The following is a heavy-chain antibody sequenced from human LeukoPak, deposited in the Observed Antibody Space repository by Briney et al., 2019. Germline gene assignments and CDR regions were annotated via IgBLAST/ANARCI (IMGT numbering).Heavy chain of an antibody. V-gene: IGHV3-21*01. Sequence: GGSLRLSCAASGFTFSSYSMNWVRQAPGKGLEWVSSISSSSSYIYYADSVKGPFTISRDNAKNSLYLQMNSLRAEDTAVYYCARARLYDFWSGYYGEGMDVWGQGTTVTVSS. CDR3: ARARLYDFWSGYYGEGMDV. D-gene: IGHD3-3*01. J-gene: IGHJ6*02. CDR2: ISSSSSYI. CDR1: GFTFSSYS.